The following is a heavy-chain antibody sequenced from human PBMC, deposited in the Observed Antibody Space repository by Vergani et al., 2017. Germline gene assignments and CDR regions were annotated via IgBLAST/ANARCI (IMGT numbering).Heavy chain of an antibody. J-gene: IGHJ4*02. D-gene: IGHD3-9*01. Sequence: EVQLLESGGGLVQPGGSLRLSCAASGFTFSSYAMSWVRQAPGKGLEWVSAIIGSGGSTYYADSVKGRFTISRDNSKNTLYLQMNSLRAEDTAVYYCASGVLRYFDWLVYWGQGTLVTVSS. V-gene: IGHV3-23*01. CDR2: IIGSGGST. CDR1: GFTFSSYA. CDR3: ASGVLRYFDWLVY.